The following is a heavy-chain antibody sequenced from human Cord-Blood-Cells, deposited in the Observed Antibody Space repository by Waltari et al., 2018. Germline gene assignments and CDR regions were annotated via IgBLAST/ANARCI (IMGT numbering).Heavy chain of an antibody. J-gene: IGHJ4*02. CDR2: INHSGST. CDR3: ARRVRRDFDY. CDR1: GGSFSGYY. V-gene: IGHV4-34*01. Sequence: QVQLQQWGAGLLKPSATLSLTCAVYGGSFSGYYWSWIRQPPGKGLEWIGEINHSGSTNYNPSLKSRVTISVDTSKNQFSLKLSSVTAADTAVYYCARRVRRDFDYWGQGTLVTVSS. D-gene: IGHD1-1*01.